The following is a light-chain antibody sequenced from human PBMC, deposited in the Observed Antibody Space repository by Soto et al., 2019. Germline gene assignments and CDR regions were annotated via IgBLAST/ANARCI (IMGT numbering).Light chain of an antibody. CDR2: GAS. CDR3: QHYDSLPIT. Sequence: EIVLTQSPGTLSLSPGERATLSCRASQSVSSSYLAWYQQKPGQPPRLLIYGASSRATGIPDRFSGSGSGTDFTLTIRRLEPEDFAVFYCQHYDSLPITFGQGTRLETK. V-gene: IGKV3-20*01. J-gene: IGKJ5*01. CDR1: QSVSSSY.